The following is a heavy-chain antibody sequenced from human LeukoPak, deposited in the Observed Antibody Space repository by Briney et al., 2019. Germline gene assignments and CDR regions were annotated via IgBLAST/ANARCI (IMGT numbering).Heavy chain of an antibody. Sequence: GASVKVSCKASGYTFTGYYMHWVRPAPGQGLEWMGWINPNSGGTNYAQKFQGRVTMTRDTSISTAYMELSRLRSDDTAVYYCARAGYRGSAYFDYWGQGTLVTVSS. CDR3: ARAGYRGSAYFDY. D-gene: IGHD1-26*01. CDR2: INPNSGGT. CDR1: GYTFTGYY. J-gene: IGHJ4*02. V-gene: IGHV1-2*02.